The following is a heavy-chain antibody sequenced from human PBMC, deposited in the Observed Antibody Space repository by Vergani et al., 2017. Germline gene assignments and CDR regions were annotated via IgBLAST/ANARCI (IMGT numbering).Heavy chain of an antibody. D-gene: IGHD6-13*01. Sequence: QVQLQESGPGLVKPSETLSLTCTVSGGSISSYYWSWIRQLPGKGLEWIGYIYYSGSTNYNPSLKSRVTISVDTSKNQFSLKLSSVTAADTAVYYCASAIAAAGPINXFDPWGQGTLVTVSS. J-gene: IGHJ5*02. CDR2: IYYSGST. CDR3: ASAIAAAGPINXFDP. V-gene: IGHV4-59*01. CDR1: GGSISSYY.